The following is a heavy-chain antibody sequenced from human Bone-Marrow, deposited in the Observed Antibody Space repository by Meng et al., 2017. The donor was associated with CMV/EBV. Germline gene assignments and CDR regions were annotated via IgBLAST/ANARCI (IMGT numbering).Heavy chain of an antibody. CDR1: GGSVSSGSYY. CDR3: ARDGEDP. CDR2: IYYSGST. Sequence: LSLTCTVSGGSVSSGSYYWSWIRQPPGKGLEWIGYIYYSGSTNYNPSLKSRVTISVDTSKNQFSLKLSSVTAADTAVYYCARDGEDPWGQGTLVTVSS. J-gene: IGHJ5*02. V-gene: IGHV4-61*01.